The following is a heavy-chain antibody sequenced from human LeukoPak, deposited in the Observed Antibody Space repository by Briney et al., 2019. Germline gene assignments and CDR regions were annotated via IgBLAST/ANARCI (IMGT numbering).Heavy chain of an antibody. CDR1: GDSVSNKDSA. CDR3: ARELRNAFDV. J-gene: IGHJ3*01. CDR2: TYYTSKWYN. V-gene: IGHV6-1*01. D-gene: IGHD2-21*02. Sequence: SQTLSLTCVISGDSVSNKDSAWNWIRQSPSRGLEWLGRTYYTSKWYNDSALFVKSRITANPDTSKNHFSLQLNSVTPEDTALYFCARELRNAFDVWGLGTMVTVSS.